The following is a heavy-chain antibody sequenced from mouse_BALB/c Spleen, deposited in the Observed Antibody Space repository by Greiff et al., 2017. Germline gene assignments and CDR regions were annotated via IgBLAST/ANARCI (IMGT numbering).Heavy chain of an antibody. D-gene: IGHD2-1*01. CDR3: ARGYGNYVPDY. V-gene: IGHV5-9*03. CDR2: ISSGGGNT. J-gene: IGHJ2*01. Sequence: EVQRVESGGGLVKPGGSLKLSCAASGFTFSSYTMSWVRQTPEKRLEWVATISSGGGNTYYPDSVKGRFTISRDNAKNNLYLQMSSLRSEDTALYYCARGYGNYVPDYWGQGTTLTVSS. CDR1: GFTFSSYT.